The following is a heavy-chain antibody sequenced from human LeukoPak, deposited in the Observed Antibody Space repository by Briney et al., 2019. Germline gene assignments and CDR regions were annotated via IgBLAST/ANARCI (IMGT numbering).Heavy chain of an antibody. CDR2: IYSGGST. V-gene: IGHV3-53*01. CDR3: ARDMYSSSSKNYYYYYYMDV. Sequence: HPGGSLRLSCTASGFTVSSNYMSWVRQAPGKGLEWVSVIYSGGSTYYADSVKGRFTISRDNSKNTLYLQMNSLRAKDTAVYYCARDMYSSSSKNYYYYYYMDVWGKGTTVTVSS. D-gene: IGHD6-6*01. CDR1: GFTVSSNY. J-gene: IGHJ6*03.